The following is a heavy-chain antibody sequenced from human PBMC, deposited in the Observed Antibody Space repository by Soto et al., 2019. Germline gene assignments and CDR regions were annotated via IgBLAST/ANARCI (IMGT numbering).Heavy chain of an antibody. J-gene: IGHJ3*02. V-gene: IGHV4-30-4*08. CDR3: ARVRWCGSRRAFDI. CDR1: GDSMTSGDNY. D-gene: IGHD2-21*01. CDR2: IYHSGSA. Sequence: QVQLQESGPGLVKPSQTLSLTCTVSGDSMTSGDNYWSWIRQPPGKGLECIAYIYHSGSAYYNPSFRSRGVISVDPSRNQFSLKLPSVTAADTAVYYGARVRWCGSRRAFDIWGEGTSVTVAS.